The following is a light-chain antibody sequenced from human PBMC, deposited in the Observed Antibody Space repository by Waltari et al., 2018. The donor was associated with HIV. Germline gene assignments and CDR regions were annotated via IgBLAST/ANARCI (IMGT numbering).Light chain of an antibody. CDR1: SSDVGAYKY. Sequence: QSALTQPRSVSGSPGQSVTISCTGTSSDVGAYKYVSWYKQHPGKAPKFMIYDVSKRPSGVPDRFSGSKSGNTASLTISGLQADDEAIYYCSSYTGSSTLGVFGTGTRVTVL. CDR3: SSYTGSSTLGV. V-gene: IGLV2-11*01. J-gene: IGLJ1*01. CDR2: DVS.